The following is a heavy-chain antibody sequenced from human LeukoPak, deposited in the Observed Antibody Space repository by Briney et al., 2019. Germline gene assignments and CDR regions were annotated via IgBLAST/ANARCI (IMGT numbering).Heavy chain of an antibody. V-gene: IGHV4-34*01. CDR3: AREGAVVVTAISYFDY. CDR1: GGSFSGYY. CDR2: INHSGST. D-gene: IGHD2-21*02. Sequence: PSETLSLTCAVYGGSFSGYYWSWIRQPPGKGLEWIGEINHSGSTNHNPSLKSRVTISVDTSKNQFSLKLSSVTAADTAVYYCAREGAVVVTAISYFDYWGQGTLVTVSS. J-gene: IGHJ4*02.